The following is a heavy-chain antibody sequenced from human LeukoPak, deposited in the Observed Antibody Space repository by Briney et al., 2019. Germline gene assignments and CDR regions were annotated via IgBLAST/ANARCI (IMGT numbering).Heavy chain of an antibody. Sequence: SETLSLTCTVSGGSISSYYWSWIRQPPGKGLEWIGYIYYSGSTYYNPSLKSRVTISEDTSKNQFSLKLSSVTAADTAVYYCARRTNIGIDFWGQGTLVTVSS. D-gene: IGHD2-8*01. CDR1: GGSISSYY. J-gene: IGHJ4*02. CDR3: ARRTNIGIDF. V-gene: IGHV4-59*08. CDR2: IYYSGST.